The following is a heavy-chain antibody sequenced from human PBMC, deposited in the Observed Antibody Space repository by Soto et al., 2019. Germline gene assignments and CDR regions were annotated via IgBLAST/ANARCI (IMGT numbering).Heavy chain of an antibody. CDR3: ARVGDGYNRLFDD. CDR2: IYYSGST. CDR1: GGSISSYY. V-gene: IGHV4-59*01. D-gene: IGHD5-12*01. J-gene: IGHJ4*02. Sequence: SETLSLTCTVSGGSISSYYWSWIRQPPGKGLEWIGYIYYSGSTNYNPSLKSRVTISVDTSKNQFSLKLSSVTAADTAVYYCARVGDGYNRLFDDWGQGTLVTVAS.